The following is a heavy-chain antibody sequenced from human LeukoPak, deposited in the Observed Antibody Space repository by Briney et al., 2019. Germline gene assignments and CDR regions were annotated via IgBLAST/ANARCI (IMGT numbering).Heavy chain of an antibody. V-gene: IGHV3-74*01. CDR3: TSGYSVF. Sequence: GALRLSCAASGFTFSSYWMHWVRQAPGKGLVWASRINTDGSSTSYADSVKGRFTISRDNAKNTLYLQMNSLRAEDTAVYYCTSGYSVFWGQGTLVTVSS. CDR2: INTDGSST. J-gene: IGHJ4*02. CDR1: GFTFSSYW. D-gene: IGHD3-22*01.